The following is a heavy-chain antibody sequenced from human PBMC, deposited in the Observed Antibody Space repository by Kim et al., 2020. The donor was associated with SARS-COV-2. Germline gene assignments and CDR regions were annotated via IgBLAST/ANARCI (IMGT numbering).Heavy chain of an antibody. CDR3: ARAPSPGGYFDY. V-gene: IGHV4-59*01. CDR1: GGSISSYY. CDR2: IYYSGST. Sequence: SETLSLTCTVSGGSISSYYWSWIRQPPGKGLEWIGYIYYSGSTNYNPSLKSRVTISVDTSKNQFSLKLSSVTAADTAVYYCARAPSPGGYFDYWGQGTLV. J-gene: IGHJ4*02. D-gene: IGHD3-22*01.